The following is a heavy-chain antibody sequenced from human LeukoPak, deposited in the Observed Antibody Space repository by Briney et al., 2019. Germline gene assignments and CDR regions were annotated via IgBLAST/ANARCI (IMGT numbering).Heavy chain of an antibody. V-gene: IGHV3-9*01. CDR1: GFPFHYYA. CDR2: ISWNSGSI. D-gene: IGHD6-13*01. J-gene: IGHJ4*02. Sequence: GGSLVLSFAASGFPFHYYAMHWVRPAPGEGLEGVSGISWNSGSIGYADSVKGRFTISRNNAKNSLYLQMNSLRAEDTALYYCAKDRAYSSSHFDYWGQGTLVTVSS. CDR3: AKDRAYSSSHFDY.